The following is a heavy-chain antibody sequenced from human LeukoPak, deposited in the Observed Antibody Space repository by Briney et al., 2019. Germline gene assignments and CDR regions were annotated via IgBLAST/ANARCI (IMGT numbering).Heavy chain of an antibody. CDR3: ARVSWPPGSSWYYFDY. Sequence: PGGSLRLSCAASGFTFSSYAMSWVRQPPGKGLEWIGGISYTGTTYYNPSLKSRVTISLDTSKNQFSLKLNSVTAADTAVYYCARVSWPPGSSWYYFDYWGQGTLVTVTS. CDR1: GFTFSSYA. V-gene: IGHV4-39*07. D-gene: IGHD3-10*01. J-gene: IGHJ4*02. CDR2: ISYTGTT.